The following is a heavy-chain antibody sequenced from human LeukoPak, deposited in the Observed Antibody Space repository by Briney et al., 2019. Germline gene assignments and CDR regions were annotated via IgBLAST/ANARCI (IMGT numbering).Heavy chain of an antibody. J-gene: IGHJ3*02. CDR2: ISRSIS. V-gene: IGHV3-11*05. Sequence: GGSLRLSCAASGFSFSDYYMSWIRQAPGKGLELVSFISRSISHYADSVRGRFTISRDNAKSSLYLQMNSLRAEDTAVYYCARDSQAFDIWRQGTVVTVSS. CDR3: ARDSQAFDI. CDR1: GFSFSDYY.